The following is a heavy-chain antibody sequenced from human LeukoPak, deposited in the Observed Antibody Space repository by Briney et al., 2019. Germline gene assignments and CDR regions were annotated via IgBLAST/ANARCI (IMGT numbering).Heavy chain of an antibody. CDR3: ARGFSH. J-gene: IGHJ4*02. CDR1: GGSFSSYY. CDR2: IDHSGGT. Sequence: SETLSLTCAVYGGSFSSYYWSWLHQPPGKGLEWIGEIDHSGGTTYNPSLKSRVTMSIDTSKNQFFLKLSSVTAADTAVYYCARGFSHWGQGTLVTVSS. V-gene: IGHV4-34*01.